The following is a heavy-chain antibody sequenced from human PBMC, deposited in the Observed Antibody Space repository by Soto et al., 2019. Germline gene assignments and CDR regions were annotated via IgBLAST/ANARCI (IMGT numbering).Heavy chain of an antibody. V-gene: IGHV4-30-4*01. D-gene: IGHD3-10*01. CDR3: ASRKSSPYFDY. J-gene: IGHJ4*02. CDR2: IYYSGST. Sequence: LSLTCTVSGGSISSGDYYWSWIRQPPGKGLECIGYIYYSGSTYYNPSLKSRVTISVDTSKNQFSLKLSSVTAADTAVYYCASRKSSPYFDYWGQGTLVTVSS. CDR1: GGSISSGDYY.